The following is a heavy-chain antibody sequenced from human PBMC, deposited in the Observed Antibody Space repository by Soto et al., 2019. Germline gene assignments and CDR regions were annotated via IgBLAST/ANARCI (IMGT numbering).Heavy chain of an antibody. J-gene: IGHJ5*02. V-gene: IGHV1-69*12. D-gene: IGHD5-12*01. Sequence: QVQLVQSGAEVKKPGSSVKVSCKASGGTFSSYAISWVRQAPGQGLEWMGGIIPIFGTANYAQKFQVRVTITAAESTSTAYMDLSSLRSEDTDVYYCARDQSGPYLWWFDPWGQGTLVTVSS. CDR3: ARDQSGPYLWWFDP. CDR1: GGTFSSYA. CDR2: IIPIFGTA.